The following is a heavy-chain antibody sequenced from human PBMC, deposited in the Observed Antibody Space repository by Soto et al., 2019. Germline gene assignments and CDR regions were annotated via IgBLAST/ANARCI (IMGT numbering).Heavy chain of an antibody. CDR2: IYYSGST. Sequence: PSETLSLTCTVSGGSISSYYWSWIRQPPGKGLEWIGYIYYSGSTNYNPSLKSRVTISVDTSKNQFSLKLSSVTAADTAVYYRARAPVGGSGSYYMKYYYYGMDVWGQGTTVTVSS. D-gene: IGHD3-10*01. J-gene: IGHJ6*02. V-gene: IGHV4-59*01. CDR1: GGSISSYY. CDR3: ARAPVGGSGSYYMKYYYYGMDV.